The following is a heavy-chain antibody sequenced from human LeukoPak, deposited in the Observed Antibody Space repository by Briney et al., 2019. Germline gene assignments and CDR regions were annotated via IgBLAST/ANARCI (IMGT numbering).Heavy chain of an antibody. CDR3: GRDREQPPGRYYHGMDG. CDR1: GFTFSSYA. CDR2: ISYDGSNK. V-gene: IGHV3-30-3*01. Sequence: GRSLRLSCAASGFTFSSYAMHWVRQAPGKGLEGVAVISYDGSNKYYADSVKRRFTISRDNSKNTLYLQMNSLRAEDTAVYYCGRDREQPPGRYYHGMDGWGQETTVAVSS. D-gene: IGHD1-26*01. J-gene: IGHJ6*01.